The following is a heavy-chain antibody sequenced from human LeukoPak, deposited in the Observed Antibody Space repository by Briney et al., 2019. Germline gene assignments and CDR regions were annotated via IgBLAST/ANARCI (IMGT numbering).Heavy chain of an antibody. Sequence: RLSXAASGFTFXXXXXNWXXXXPXXGXEWXXXISSSGSIIYYADSVKGRFTISRDNAKNSLYLQINSLRVEDTAVYYCARDGDHSXXXYFDYWGQGTLVTXSS. J-gene: IGHJ4*02. D-gene: IGHD4-11*01. CDR2: ISSSGSII. V-gene: IGHV3-48*03. CDR3: ARDGDHSXXXYFDY. CDR1: GFTFXXXX.